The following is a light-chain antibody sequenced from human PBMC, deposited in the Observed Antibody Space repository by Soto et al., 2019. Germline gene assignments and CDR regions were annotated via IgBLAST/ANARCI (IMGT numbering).Light chain of an antibody. Sequence: QFALTQPASVSGSPGQSITISCTGTSSDVGSYNLVSWYQQHPGKAPKLMIYEGSKRPSGVSNRFSGSKSGNTASLTISGLQAEDEADYYCCSYAGSSTFYVVFGGGTQLTVL. CDR1: SSDVGSYNL. CDR2: EGS. V-gene: IGLV2-23*03. CDR3: CSYAGSSTFYVV. J-gene: IGLJ2*01.